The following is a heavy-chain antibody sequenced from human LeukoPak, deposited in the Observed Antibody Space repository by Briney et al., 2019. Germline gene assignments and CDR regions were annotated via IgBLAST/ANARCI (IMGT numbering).Heavy chain of an antibody. CDR3: ARRERLVRPLDY. D-gene: IGHD6-19*01. Sequence: SETLSLTCTVSGDSISSSNCYWGWIRQPPGKGLEWIGSIYFSGGTNYNPSLKSRVTISVDTSKNQFSLKLSSVTAADTAVYYCARRERLVRPLDYWGQGTLVTVSS. CDR1: GDSISSSNCY. CDR2: IYFSGGT. J-gene: IGHJ4*02. V-gene: IGHV4-39*07.